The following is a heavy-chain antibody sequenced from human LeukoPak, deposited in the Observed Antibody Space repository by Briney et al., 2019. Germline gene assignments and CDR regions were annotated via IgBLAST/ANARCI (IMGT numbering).Heavy chain of an antibody. CDR3: ARALFGVPGYYYYGLDV. Sequence: SETLSLTCTVSGGSISSYYWSWIRQPPGKGLEWIGDIYYSGSTNYNPSLKSRVTISVDTSKNQFSLKLSSVTAADTAVYYCARALFGVPGYYYYGLDVWGQGTTVTVSS. V-gene: IGHV4-59*01. CDR2: IYYSGST. CDR1: GGSISSYY. J-gene: IGHJ6*02. D-gene: IGHD2-2*01.